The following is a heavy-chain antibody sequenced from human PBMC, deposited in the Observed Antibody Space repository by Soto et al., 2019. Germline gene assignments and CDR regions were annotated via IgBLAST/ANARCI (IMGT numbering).Heavy chain of an antibody. CDR2: LSPHNGNT. J-gene: IGHJ4*02. Sequence: ASVKVSCKTSGYTFTTDDSHWGRQATGQGLEWMGWLSPHNGNTGYAQQFRDRVKIAMNTSTSTVSLEVSSLRFEDTATYYCARRKERSGPHYFDYWGQGTLVTVSS. D-gene: IGHD6-25*01. CDR1: GYTFTTDD. V-gene: IGHV1-8*01. CDR3: ARRKERSGPHYFDY.